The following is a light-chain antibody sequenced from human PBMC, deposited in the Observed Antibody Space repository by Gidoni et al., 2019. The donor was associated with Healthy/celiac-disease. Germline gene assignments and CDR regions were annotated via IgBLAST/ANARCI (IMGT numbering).Light chain of an antibody. CDR3: QVWDSSSDPHVV. CDR2: DDS. Sequence: SYVLTPPPSVSVAPGQTARIPCGGNNIGSKSVHWSQQKPGQAPVLVVYDDSDRPSGIPERFSGSNSGNTATLTISRVEAGDEADYYCQVWDSSSDPHVVFGGGTKLTVL. V-gene: IGLV3-21*02. CDR1: NIGSKS. J-gene: IGLJ2*01.